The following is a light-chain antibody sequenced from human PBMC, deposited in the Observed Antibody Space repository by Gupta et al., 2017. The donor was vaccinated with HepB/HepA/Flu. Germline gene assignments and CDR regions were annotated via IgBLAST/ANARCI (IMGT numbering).Light chain of an antibody. CDR2: DVS. CDR3: SSYTSINTLV. V-gene: IGLV2-14*03. CDR1: SSDVGGYNY. J-gene: IGLJ3*02. Sequence: QSALTQPASVSGSPGQSITISCPGTSSDVGGYNYVSWYQQHPGKAPKLMTYDVSNRPSGVSNRFSGSKSGNTASLTISGLQAEDEADYYCSSYTSINTLVFGGGTKLTVL.